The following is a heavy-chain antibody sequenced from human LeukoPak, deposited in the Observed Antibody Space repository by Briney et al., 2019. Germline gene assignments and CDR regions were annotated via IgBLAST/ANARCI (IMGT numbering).Heavy chain of an antibody. V-gene: IGHV3-33*08. CDR3: ARAGHILAARPLDY. CDR1: GFTFSSYA. Sequence: GGSLRLSCAASGFTFSSYAMHWVRQAPGKGLEWVAVIWYDGSNKYYADSVKGRFTISRDNSKNTLYLQMNSLRAEDTAVYYCARAGHILAARPLDYWGQGTLVTVSS. CDR2: IWYDGSNK. D-gene: IGHD6-6*01. J-gene: IGHJ4*02.